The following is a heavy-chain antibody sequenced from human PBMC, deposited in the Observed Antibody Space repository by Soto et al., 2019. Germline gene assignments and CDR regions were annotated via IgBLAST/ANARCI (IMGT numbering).Heavy chain of an antibody. Sequence: QITLKESGPTLVKPTQTLTLTCTFSGFSLTTDRVGVGWIRQPPGEALEWLAVIYWDDSKTYRPSLEIRLTITKDTSKNQVALPMTNMASLDTATYYCAHAYGGRSLSWGQGTLVTVSS. V-gene: IGHV2-5*02. CDR2: IYWDDSK. CDR1: GFSLTTDRVG. J-gene: IGHJ5*02. CDR3: AHAYGGRSLS. D-gene: IGHD1-26*01.